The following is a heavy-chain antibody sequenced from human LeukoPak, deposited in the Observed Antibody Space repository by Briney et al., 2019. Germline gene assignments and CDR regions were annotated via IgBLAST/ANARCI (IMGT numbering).Heavy chain of an antibody. Sequence: PSETLSLTCTVSGDFIRSGVYCWSWIRQRPGAGLQWIGYICSSGSTSYNPSLRSRVTMSIDTSKNQFSLKLSSVTAADTAVYYCARNIYSSSSLVFDYWGQGTLVTVSS. D-gene: IGHD6-13*01. CDR3: ARNIYSSSSLVFDY. V-gene: IGHV4-31*03. CDR1: GDFIRSGVYC. CDR2: ICSSGST. J-gene: IGHJ4*02.